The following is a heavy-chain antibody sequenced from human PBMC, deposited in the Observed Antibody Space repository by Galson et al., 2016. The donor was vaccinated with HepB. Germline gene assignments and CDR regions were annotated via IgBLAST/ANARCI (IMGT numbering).Heavy chain of an antibody. Sequence: QSGAEVKKPGESLKISCKGSGYSFTSYWIGWVRQMPGKGLEWMGIIYPGDSDTRYRPSFQGQVTISADKSVTSAYLHWSSLRASDTAVYYCAKHKYTTVSGMHRSDAFDIWGQGTLVTVSS. V-gene: IGHV5-51*01. D-gene: IGHD1-1*01. J-gene: IGHJ3*02. CDR3: AKHKYTTVSGMHRSDAFDI. CDR1: GYSFTSYW. CDR2: IYPGDSDT.